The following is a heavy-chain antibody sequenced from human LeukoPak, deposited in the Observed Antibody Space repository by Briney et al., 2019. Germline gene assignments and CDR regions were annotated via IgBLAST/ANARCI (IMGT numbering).Heavy chain of an antibody. J-gene: IGHJ6*03. CDR2: INHSGST. CDR1: GGSFSGYY. D-gene: IGHD2-2*02. Sequence: SETLSLTCAVYGGSFSGYYWSWIRQPPGKGLEWIGEINHSGSTNYNPSLKSRVTISLDTSKNQFSLKLSSVTAADTAVYYCARGPAAIYMDVWGEGTTVTISS. CDR3: ARGPAAIYMDV. V-gene: IGHV4-34*01.